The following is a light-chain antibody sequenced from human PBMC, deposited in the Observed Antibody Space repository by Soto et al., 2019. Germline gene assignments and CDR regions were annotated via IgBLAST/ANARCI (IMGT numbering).Light chain of an antibody. J-gene: IGKJ1*01. CDR2: KTS. Sequence: DIHMTQSPSTLSASVGDRVTITCRASQSISIWLAWYHQKPGKAPNLLIYKTSSLETGVPSRFSGSGSGTEFTLTISSLQPDDFATYYCQHWHDYSWTFGQGTKVEVK. CDR3: QHWHDYSWT. CDR1: QSISIW. V-gene: IGKV1-5*03.